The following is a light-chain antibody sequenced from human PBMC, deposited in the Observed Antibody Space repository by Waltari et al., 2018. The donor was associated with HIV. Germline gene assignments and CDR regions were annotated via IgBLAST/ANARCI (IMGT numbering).Light chain of an antibody. CDR1: SSDVGSYNL. CDR3: CSYAGSSTYV. V-gene: IGLV2-23*02. CDR2: EVS. J-gene: IGLJ1*01. Sequence: QSITISCTGTSSDVGSYNLVSWYQQHPGKAPKVMIYEVSKRPSGVSNRFSGSKSGNTASLTISGLQAEDEADYYCCSYAGSSTYVFGTGTKVTVL.